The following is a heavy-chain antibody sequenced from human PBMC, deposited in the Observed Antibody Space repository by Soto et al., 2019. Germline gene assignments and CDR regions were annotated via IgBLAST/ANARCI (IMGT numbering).Heavy chain of an antibody. CDR2: ISSSSSYI. CDR3: ARDRTGYEFWSGYYTGAYFDY. J-gene: IGHJ4*02. Sequence: EVQLVESGGGLVKPGGSLRLSCAASGFTFSSHSMNWVRQAPGKGLEWVSSISSSSSYIYYADSVKGRFTISRDNAKNSLYLQMKSLKAEDTAVYYCARDRTGYEFWSGYYTGAYFDYWGQGTLVTVSS. CDR1: GFTFSSHS. V-gene: IGHV3-21*01. D-gene: IGHD3-3*01.